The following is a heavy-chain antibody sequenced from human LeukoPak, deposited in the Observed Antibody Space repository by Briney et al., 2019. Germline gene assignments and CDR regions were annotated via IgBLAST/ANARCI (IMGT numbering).Heavy chain of an antibody. Sequence: PGGSLRLSCAVSGFTFDDYAMSWVRQAPGKGLEWVSAISGSGGSTYYADSVKGRFTISRDNSKNTLYLQMNSLRAEDTAVYYCAKGVDILTGGGYFDYWGQGTLVTVSS. CDR3: AKGVDILTGGGYFDY. CDR1: GFTFDDYA. D-gene: IGHD3-9*01. J-gene: IGHJ4*02. CDR2: ISGSGGST. V-gene: IGHV3-23*01.